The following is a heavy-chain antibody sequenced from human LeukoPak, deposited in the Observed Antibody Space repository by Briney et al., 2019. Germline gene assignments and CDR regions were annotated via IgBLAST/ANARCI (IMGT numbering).Heavy chain of an antibody. V-gene: IGHV3-30*02. D-gene: IGHD1-1*01. Sequence: GGSLRLSCAASGFTFSSYGMHWVRQAPGKGLEWVAFIRHDGSNKNYADSVKVRFTISRDNSKNTLYLQMDSLRAEDTAVYYCARFGTTLDAFDIWGQGTMVTVSS. CDR3: ARFGTTLDAFDI. CDR1: GFTFSSYG. CDR2: IRHDGSNK. J-gene: IGHJ3*02.